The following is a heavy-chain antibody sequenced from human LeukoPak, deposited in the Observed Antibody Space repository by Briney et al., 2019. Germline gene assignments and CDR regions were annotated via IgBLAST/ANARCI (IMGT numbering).Heavy chain of an antibody. D-gene: IGHD6-13*01. CDR3: ARGSGAAGRVYYFDY. CDR2: ISGSTGTI. V-gene: IGHV3-48*01. J-gene: IGHJ4*02. Sequence: GGSLRLSCGASGFTFSSYSMNWVRQAPGKGLEWVSYISGSTGTIYYADSATGRFTIFRDNANNSLFLQMNSLRAEDSAIYYCARGSGAAGRVYYFDYWGQGTLVTVSS. CDR1: GFTFSSYS.